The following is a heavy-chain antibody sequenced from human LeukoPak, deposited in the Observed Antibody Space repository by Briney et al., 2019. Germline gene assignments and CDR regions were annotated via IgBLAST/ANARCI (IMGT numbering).Heavy chain of an antibody. J-gene: IGHJ3*02. D-gene: IGHD1-26*01. CDR2: IYYSGST. CDR1: GGSISSYY. V-gene: IGHV4-59*12. Sequence: SETLSLTCTVSGGSISSYYWSWIRQPPGKGLEWIGYIYYSGSTNYNPSLKSRVTISVDTSKNQFSLKLSSVTAADTAVYYCARDRVLSGSYFWRTADAFDIWGQGTMVTVSS. CDR3: ARDRVLSGSYFWRTADAFDI.